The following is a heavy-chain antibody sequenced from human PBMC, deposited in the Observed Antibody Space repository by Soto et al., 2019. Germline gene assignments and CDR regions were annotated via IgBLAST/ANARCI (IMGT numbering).Heavy chain of an antibody. Sequence: PGGSLRLSCAASGFTFSSYGMHWVRQAPGKGLEWVAVISYDGSNKYYADSVKGRFTISRDNSKNTLYLQMNSLRAEDTAVYYCAKGPSIVEIAAAGPDVFYFWGQGTMVTVSS. J-gene: IGHJ3*01. CDR3: AKGPSIVEIAAAGPDVFYF. D-gene: IGHD6-13*01. CDR1: GFTFSSYG. V-gene: IGHV3-30*18. CDR2: ISYDGSNK.